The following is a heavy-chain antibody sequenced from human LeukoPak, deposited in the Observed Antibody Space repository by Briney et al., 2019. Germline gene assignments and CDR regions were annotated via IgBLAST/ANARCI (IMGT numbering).Heavy chain of an antibody. CDR2: ISYDGSNK. J-gene: IGHJ4*02. V-gene: IGHV3-30-3*01. CDR3: ARDFGEMATTNYFDY. D-gene: IGHD5-24*01. CDR1: GFTFSSYA. Sequence: GRSLRLSCAASGFTFSSYAMHWVRQAPGKGLEWVAVISYDGSNKYYADSVKGRFTISRDNSKNTLYPQMNSLRAEDTAVYYCARDFGEMATTNYFDYWGQGTLVTVSS.